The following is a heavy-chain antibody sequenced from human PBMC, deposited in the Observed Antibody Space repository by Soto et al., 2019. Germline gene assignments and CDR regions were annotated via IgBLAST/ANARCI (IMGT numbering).Heavy chain of an antibody. CDR1: GFTFSSYS. D-gene: IGHD5-12*01. Sequence: PGGSLRLSCAASGFTFSSYSMNWVRQAPGKGLEWVSSISSSSSYIYYADSVKGRFTISRDNAKNSLYLQMNSLRAEDTAVYYCARDGVYSGYGIGYYGMDVWGQGTTVTVSS. CDR3: ARDGVYSGYGIGYYGMDV. J-gene: IGHJ6*02. V-gene: IGHV3-21*01. CDR2: ISSSSSYI.